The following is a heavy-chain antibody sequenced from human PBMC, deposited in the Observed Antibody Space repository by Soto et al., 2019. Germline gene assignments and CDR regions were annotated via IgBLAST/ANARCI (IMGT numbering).Heavy chain of an antibody. D-gene: IGHD6-13*01. V-gene: IGHV3-64*01. CDR2: ISSNGGST. J-gene: IGHJ4*02. Sequence: EVQLVESGGGLVQPGGSLRLSCAASGFTFSSYAMHWVRQAPGKGLEYVSAISSNGGSTYYANSVKGRFTISRDNSKNTLYVQMGSLRAEDMAVYYCARQSYSSYYFDYWGQGTLVTVSS. CDR1: GFTFSSYA. CDR3: ARQSYSSYYFDY.